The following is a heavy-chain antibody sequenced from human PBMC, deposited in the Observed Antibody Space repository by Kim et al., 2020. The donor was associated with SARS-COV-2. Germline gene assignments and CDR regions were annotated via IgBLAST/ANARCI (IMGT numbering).Heavy chain of an antibody. V-gene: IGHV3-23*01. CDR3: AKDPKTVTFDY. D-gene: IGHD4-4*01. CDR2: T. Sequence: TYYADSVKGRFTISRDNSKNTLYLQMNSLRAEDTVVYYCAKDPKTVTFDYWGQGTLVTVSS. J-gene: IGHJ4*02.